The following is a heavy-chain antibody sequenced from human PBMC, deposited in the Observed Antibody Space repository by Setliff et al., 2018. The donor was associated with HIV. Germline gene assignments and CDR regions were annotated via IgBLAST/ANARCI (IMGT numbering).Heavy chain of an antibody. V-gene: IGHV4-4*09. CDR2: IYTSGST. J-gene: IGHJ5*02. CDR1: GDSISTYC. Sequence: PSETLSLTCTVSGDSISTYCWIWIRQPPGKGLEWIGNIYTSGSTNYNPSLKSRVTISVDTSKNQFSLKLSSVTAADTAVYYCVRYRSKIDWFDPWGQGTLVTVSS. D-gene: IGHD1-26*01. CDR3: VRYRSKIDWFDP.